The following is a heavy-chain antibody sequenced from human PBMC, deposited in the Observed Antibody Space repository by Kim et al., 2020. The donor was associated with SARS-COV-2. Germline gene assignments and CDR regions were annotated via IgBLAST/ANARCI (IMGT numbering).Heavy chain of an antibody. D-gene: IGHD6-6*01. Sequence: GSTNYSPSLKSRVTISVDTSKNRFSLKLSSVTAADTAVYYCARGNRPWDYWGQGTLVTVSS. V-gene: IGHV4-34*01. CDR2: GST. CDR3: ARGNRPWDY. J-gene: IGHJ4*02.